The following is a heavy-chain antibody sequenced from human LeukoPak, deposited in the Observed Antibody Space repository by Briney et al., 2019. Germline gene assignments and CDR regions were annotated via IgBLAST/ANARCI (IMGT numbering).Heavy chain of an antibody. D-gene: IGHD1-14*01. CDR1: GFTFSSYS. J-gene: IGHJ4*02. Sequence: GGSLRLSCAASGFTFSSYSMNWVRQAPGKGLEWVSSISSSSYIYYADSVKGRFTISRDNANNFLYLQMNSLRAEDTAVYYCATETNGRHYDYWGQGTLLTVSS. CDR2: ISSSSYI. CDR3: ATETNGRHYDY. V-gene: IGHV3-21*06.